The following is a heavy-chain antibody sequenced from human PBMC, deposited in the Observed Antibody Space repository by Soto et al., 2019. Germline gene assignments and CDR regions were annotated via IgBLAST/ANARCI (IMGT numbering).Heavy chain of an antibody. V-gene: IGHV1-2*04. CDR1: GYTFTGYY. CDR2: INPNSGGT. Sequence: GASVKVSCKASGYTFTGYYMHWVRQAPGQGLEWMGWINPNSGGTNYAQKFQGWDTMTRDTSISTAYMELSRLRSDDTTVYYCAREGPGNWNFRVWGQGTLVTVSS. D-gene: IGHD1-7*01. CDR3: AREGPGNWNFRV. J-gene: IGHJ4*02.